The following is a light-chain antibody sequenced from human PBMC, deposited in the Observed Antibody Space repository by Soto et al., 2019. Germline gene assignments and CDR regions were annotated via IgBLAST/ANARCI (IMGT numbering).Light chain of an antibody. CDR1: QTVSSSY. V-gene: IGKV3-20*01. J-gene: IGKJ1*01. CDR3: QQYGSSPHT. Sequence: EIVLTQSPGTLSLSPGERATLSCRASQTVSSSYLAWYQQKPGQAPRLLIYGASSRATGIPDRFSGSGSGTDFTLTISRLEPEDFALYYCQQYGSSPHTFGQGAKGDIK. CDR2: GAS.